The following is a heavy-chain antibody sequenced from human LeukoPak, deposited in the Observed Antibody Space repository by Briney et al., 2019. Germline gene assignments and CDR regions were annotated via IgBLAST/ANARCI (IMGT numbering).Heavy chain of an antibody. D-gene: IGHD3-22*01. Sequence: SETLSLTCTVSGGSISSGSYYWSWIRQPAGKGLEWIGRIYTSGSTNYNPSLKSRVTISVDTSKNQFSLKLSSVTAADTAVYYCARETRRQSYDSSGYLGPDYWGQGTLVTVSS. J-gene: IGHJ4*02. CDR3: ARETRRQSYDSSGYLGPDY. CDR1: GGSISSGSYY. V-gene: IGHV4-61*02. CDR2: IYTSGST.